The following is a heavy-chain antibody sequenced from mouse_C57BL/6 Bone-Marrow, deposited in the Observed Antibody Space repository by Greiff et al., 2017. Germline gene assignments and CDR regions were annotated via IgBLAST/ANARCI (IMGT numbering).Heavy chain of an antibody. Sequence: VQLKESGPGLVKPSQSLSLTCSVTGYSITSGYYWNWIRQFPGNKLEWMGYISYDGSNNYNPSLKNRISITRDTSKNQFFLKLNSVTTEDTATYDCARDPLYYGSSSYCDYWGQGTTLTVSS. J-gene: IGHJ2*01. CDR1: GYSITSGYY. D-gene: IGHD1-1*01. CDR3: ARDPLYYGSSSYCDY. V-gene: IGHV3-6*01. CDR2: ISYDGSN.